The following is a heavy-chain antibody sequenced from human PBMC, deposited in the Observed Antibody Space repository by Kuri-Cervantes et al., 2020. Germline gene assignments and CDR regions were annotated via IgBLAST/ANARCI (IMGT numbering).Heavy chain of an antibody. CDR3: SRHGYYYHTSGYSDDY. V-gene: IGHV3-73*01. CDR2: IRSRSDGYAT. CDR1: GFTFGDYA. Sequence: GESLKISCTASGFTFGDYAMSWFRQAPGKGLEWVGRIRSRSDGYATAFAASVKGRFSISRDDSKNTAYLQMNSLRIEDTAVYYCSRHGYYYHTSGYSDDYWGQGTLVTVSS. D-gene: IGHD3-22*01. J-gene: IGHJ4*02.